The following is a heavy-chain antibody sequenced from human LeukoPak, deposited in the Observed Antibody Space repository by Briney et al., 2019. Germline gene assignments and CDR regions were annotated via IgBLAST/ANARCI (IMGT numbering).Heavy chain of an antibody. J-gene: IGHJ4*02. Sequence: SETLSLTCTVSGGSISSVSNYWGWIRQPPGKGLEWISNIYYTGSTNYNPSLKSRVTISVDTSKNQFSLKLSSVTAADTAVYYCARIGHEDYYFDYWGQGTLVTVSS. CDR2: IYYTGST. CDR1: GGSISSVSNY. CDR3: ARIGHEDYYFDY. V-gene: IGHV4-39*07.